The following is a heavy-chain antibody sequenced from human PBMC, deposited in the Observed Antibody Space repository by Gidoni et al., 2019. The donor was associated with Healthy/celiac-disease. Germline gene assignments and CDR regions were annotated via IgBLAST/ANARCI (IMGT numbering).Heavy chain of an antibody. D-gene: IGHD3-3*01. CDR1: GGSISSSSYY. CDR3: ASPQLSYDFWSGYLPLGLDYYYGMDV. J-gene: IGHJ6*02. V-gene: IGHV4-39*01. CDR2: IYYSGST. Sequence: QLQLQESGPGLVKPSETLSLTCTVSGGSISSSSYYWGWIRQPPGKGLEWIGSIYYSGSTYYNPSLKSRVTISVDTSKNQFSLKLSSVTAADTAVYYCASPQLSYDFWSGYLPLGLDYYYGMDVWGQGTTVTVSS.